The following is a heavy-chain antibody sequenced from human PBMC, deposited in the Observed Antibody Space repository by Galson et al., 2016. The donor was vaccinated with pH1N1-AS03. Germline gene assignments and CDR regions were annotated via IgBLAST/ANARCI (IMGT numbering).Heavy chain of an antibody. CDR3: AKARGLVPPKYFFDY. V-gene: IGHV3-23*01. D-gene: IGHD3/OR15-3a*01. Sequence: SLRLSCAASGFRFSNFAVTWVRQAPGKGLEWVSLIHDDGVGKYYADSVKGRFTISRDNSKNTLFLQMNSLRDEDTAVYYCAKARGLVPPKYFFDYWGQGTLVAVSS. CDR2: IHDDGVGK. J-gene: IGHJ4*02. CDR1: GFRFSNFA.